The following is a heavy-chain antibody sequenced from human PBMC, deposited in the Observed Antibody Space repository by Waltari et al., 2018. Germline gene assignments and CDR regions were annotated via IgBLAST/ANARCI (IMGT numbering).Heavy chain of an antibody. D-gene: IGHD1-26*01. CDR1: GFTFHRYS. CDR2: MARFGRYR. J-gene: IGHJ6*02. V-gene: IGHV3-21*02. Sequence: EVQLVESGGGLVRPGGSLRLSCAASGFTFHRYSMNWVRQAPGRGREWVASMARFGRYRFYADSGRGRFTVSRDNSILYLQMNGLRVEDTAVYYCARGEQESSFSKYYNGMDVWGQGTMVTVSS. CDR3: ARGEQESSFSKYYNGMDV.